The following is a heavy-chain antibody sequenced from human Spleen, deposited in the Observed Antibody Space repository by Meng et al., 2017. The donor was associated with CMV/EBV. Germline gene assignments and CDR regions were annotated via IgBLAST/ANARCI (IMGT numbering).Heavy chain of an antibody. Sequence: SLRLSCAASRFTFSNYAMHWVRQAPGKGLEWVATISYDGSNKFYADSVKGRFTISRDNSKNTLYLQMNSLRAEDTAVYYCAREAHSLDSWGQGTLVTVS. CDR3: AREAHSLDS. D-gene: IGHD2-15*01. CDR1: RFTFSNYA. V-gene: IGHV3-30*01. CDR2: ISYDGSNK. J-gene: IGHJ4*02.